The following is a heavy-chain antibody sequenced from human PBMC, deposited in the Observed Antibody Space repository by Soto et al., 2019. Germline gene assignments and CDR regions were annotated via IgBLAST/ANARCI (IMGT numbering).Heavy chain of an antibody. V-gene: IGHV1-18*01. J-gene: IGHJ4*02. Sequence: GASVKVSCKASGYTFNSYGISWVRQAPGQGLEWMGWINAYNGNKKYAQKLQGRVTMTTDTSTSTAYMELRSLRSDDTAVYFCARQDLHFWSGRSTYFDYWGQGTLVTVSS. D-gene: IGHD3-3*02. CDR1: GYTFNSYG. CDR3: ARQDLHFWSGRSTYFDY. CDR2: INAYNGNK.